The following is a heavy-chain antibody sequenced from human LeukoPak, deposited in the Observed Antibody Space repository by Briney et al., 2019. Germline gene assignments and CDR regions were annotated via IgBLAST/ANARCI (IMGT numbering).Heavy chain of an antibody. Sequence: PSETLSLTCTVSGGSISSSSYYWGWIRQPPGKGLGWIGSIYYSGSTYYNPSLKSRVTISVDTSKNQFSLKLSSVTAADTAVYYCASGVYYYGSGSYHPGFDYWGQGTLVTVSS. CDR1: GGSISSSSYY. CDR2: IYYSGST. V-gene: IGHV4-39*01. CDR3: ASGVYYYGSGSYHPGFDY. D-gene: IGHD3-10*01. J-gene: IGHJ4*02.